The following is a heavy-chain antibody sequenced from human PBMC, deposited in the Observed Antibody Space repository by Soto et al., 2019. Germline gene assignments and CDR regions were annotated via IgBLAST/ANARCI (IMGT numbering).Heavy chain of an antibody. Sequence: SETLSLTCTVSGGSISSSRYYWGWIRQPPGKGLEWIGSIYYSGSTYYNPSLKSRLTISVDTSKNQFSLKLSSVTAADTAVYFCARRTYSNGFFDYWGQGTLVTVSS. J-gene: IGHJ4*02. CDR1: GGSISSSRYY. CDR3: ARRTYSNGFFDY. D-gene: IGHD5-18*01. CDR2: IYYSGST. V-gene: IGHV4-39*01.